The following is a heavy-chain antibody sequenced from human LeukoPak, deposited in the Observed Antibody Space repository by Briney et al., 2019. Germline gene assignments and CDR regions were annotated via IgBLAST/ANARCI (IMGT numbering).Heavy chain of an antibody. J-gene: IGHJ4*02. V-gene: IGHV3-21*01. CDR1: GFTVSTNY. D-gene: IGHD5-12*01. CDR2: ISSSSSYI. CDR3: ARDGRVIVATPPDY. Sequence: GGSLRLSCAASGFTVSTNYMSWVRQAPGKGLEWVSSISSSSSYIYYADSVKGRFTISRDNAKNSLYLQMNSLRAEDTAVYYCARDGRVIVATPPDYWGQGTLVTVSS.